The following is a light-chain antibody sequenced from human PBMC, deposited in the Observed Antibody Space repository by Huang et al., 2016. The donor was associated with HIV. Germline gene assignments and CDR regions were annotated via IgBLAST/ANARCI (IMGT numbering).Light chain of an antibody. CDR2: GAS. J-gene: IGKJ4*01. V-gene: IGKV1-33*01. CDR1: QDIDTY. Sequence: DIQMTQSPSSLSASVGDRVTITCQASQDIDTYLNWYQQKPVKAPKILIYGASHLETGVPSRFSGSGSGRHFSLTITSLQPEDGAEYYCQQYDDLISFGGGTKVEIK. CDR3: QQYDDLIS.